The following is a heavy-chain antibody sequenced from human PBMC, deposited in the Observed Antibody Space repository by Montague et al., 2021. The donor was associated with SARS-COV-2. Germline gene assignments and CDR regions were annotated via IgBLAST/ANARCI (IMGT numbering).Heavy chain of an antibody. CDR1: GGSTSNYY. CDR3: ARAQNICFIANCVNYFDL. D-gene: IGHD2-15*01. V-gene: IGHV4-59*01. Sequence: SETLSLTCSVSGGSTSNYYWTWIRQSPGKGLQWNGYIFYTGSTKFNPSLKSRVSMSLDTSKNHFSLRLSAVTAADTARYYCARAQNICFIANCVNYFDLWGLGAPVPVSS. J-gene: IGHJ4*02. CDR2: IFYTGST.